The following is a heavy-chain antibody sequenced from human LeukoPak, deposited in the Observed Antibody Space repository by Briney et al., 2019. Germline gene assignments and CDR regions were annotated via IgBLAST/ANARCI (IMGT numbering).Heavy chain of an antibody. J-gene: IGHJ4*02. CDR2: ISGSGGST. D-gene: IGHD6-19*01. V-gene: IGHV3-23*01. Sequence: GGSLGLSCAASGFTFSRYAMSWVRQAPGKGLEWVSAISGSGGSTYYADSVKGRFTISRDNSKNTLYLQMNSLRAEDTAVYYCAKQSMYSSGWYIYWGQGTLVTVSS. CDR1: GFTFSRYA. CDR3: AKQSMYSSGWYIY.